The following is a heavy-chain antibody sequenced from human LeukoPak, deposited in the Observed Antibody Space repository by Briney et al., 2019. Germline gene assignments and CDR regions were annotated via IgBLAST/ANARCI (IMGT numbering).Heavy chain of an antibody. CDR3: AGLIAAAGIRHY. V-gene: IGHV3-23*01. CDR1: GFTFSSYA. J-gene: IGHJ4*02. CDR2: ISGSGGST. D-gene: IGHD6-13*01. Sequence: GGSLRLSCAASGFTFSSYAMSWVRQAPGKGLEWVSAISGSGGSTYYADSVKGRFTISRDNSKNTLYLQMNSLRAEDTAVYYCAGLIAAAGIRHYWRQGTLVTVSS.